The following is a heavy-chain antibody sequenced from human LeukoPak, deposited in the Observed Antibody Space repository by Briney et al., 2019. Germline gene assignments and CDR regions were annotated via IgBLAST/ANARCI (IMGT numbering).Heavy chain of an antibody. CDR1: GFTFSSYP. CDR2: ISGSGDST. J-gene: IGHJ4*02. Sequence: GGSLRLSCAASGFTFSSYPMSWDRQAPGKGLEWVSAISGSGDSTYYADSVKGRFTISRDNAKNSLYLQMDSLRVEDTAVYYCAKRADSSAHSFDYWGQGTLVTVSS. D-gene: IGHD3-22*01. V-gene: IGHV3-23*01. CDR3: AKRADSSAHSFDY.